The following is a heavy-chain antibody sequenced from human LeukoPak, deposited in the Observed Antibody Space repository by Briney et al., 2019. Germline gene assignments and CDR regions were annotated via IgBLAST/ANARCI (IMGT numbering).Heavy chain of an antibody. Sequence: GGSLRLSCAASGFTFGSYEMNWVRQAPGKGLEWVSYISRSGSTIYSADSVKGRFTISRDNAKNSLDLQMNSLRAEDTAVYYCVRDGGWNPFDNWGQGTLVTVSS. J-gene: IGHJ4*02. CDR3: VRDGGWNPFDN. V-gene: IGHV3-48*03. CDR2: ISRSGSTI. D-gene: IGHD6-19*01. CDR1: GFTFGSYE.